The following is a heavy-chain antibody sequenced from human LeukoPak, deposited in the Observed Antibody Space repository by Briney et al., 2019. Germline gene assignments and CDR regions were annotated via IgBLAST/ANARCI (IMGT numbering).Heavy chain of an antibody. CDR3: ANYRSGSYYNGALWFDP. CDR1: GFTFSSYG. D-gene: IGHD3-10*01. CDR2: ISGSGGST. V-gene: IGHV3-23*01. J-gene: IGHJ5*02. Sequence: PGGSLRLSCAASGFTFSSYGMSWVRQAPGKGLEWVSAISGSGGSTYYADSVKGRFTISRDNSKNTLYLQMNSLRAEDTAVYYCANYRSGSYYNGALWFDPWGQGTLVTVSS.